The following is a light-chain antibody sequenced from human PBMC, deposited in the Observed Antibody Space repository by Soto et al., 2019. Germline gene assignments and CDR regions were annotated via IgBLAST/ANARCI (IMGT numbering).Light chain of an antibody. Sequence: EIVLTQSPGTLSLSPGDRATLSCRASQSVSSRFLAWYQQKHGQPPSLLIYGASSRATGIPDRFSGSGSGTDFTLTISRLEPEDSAVYFCQHYGYSQWTFGQGTKVDIK. J-gene: IGKJ1*01. CDR2: GAS. CDR3: QHYGYSQWT. V-gene: IGKV3-20*01. CDR1: QSVSSRF.